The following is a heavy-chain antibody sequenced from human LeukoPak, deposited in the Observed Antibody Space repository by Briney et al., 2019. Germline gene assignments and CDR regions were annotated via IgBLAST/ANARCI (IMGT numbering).Heavy chain of an antibody. CDR1: GFTFSTYE. CDR3: ARGTAHCGGDCFDY. J-gene: IGHJ4*02. CDR2: IGVGDNAI. V-gene: IGHV3-48*03. D-gene: IGHD2-21*01. Sequence: PGGSLRLSCAASGFTFSTYEFNWVRQAPGKGLEWVAYIGVGDNAIYYADSVRGRFTASRDNAQNSLYLEMHSLRVEDTALYYCARGTAHCGGDCFDYWGQGTLVTVSS.